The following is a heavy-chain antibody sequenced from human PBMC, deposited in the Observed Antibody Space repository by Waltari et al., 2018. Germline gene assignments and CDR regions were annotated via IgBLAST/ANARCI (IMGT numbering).Heavy chain of an antibody. Sequence: EVQLVESGGGLVQPGGSLRLSCAASGFTFSTYGINWVRQAPGKGLGWVSHISGGGSPIYDADSVKGRFTISRDNAKNSLYLQMNSLRVEDTAVYYCVPMGASRLTLTGWGQGTLVTVSS. D-gene: IGHD3-9*01. J-gene: IGHJ4*02. CDR1: GFTFSTYG. CDR3: VPMGASRLTLTG. CDR2: ISGGGSPI. V-gene: IGHV3-48*04.